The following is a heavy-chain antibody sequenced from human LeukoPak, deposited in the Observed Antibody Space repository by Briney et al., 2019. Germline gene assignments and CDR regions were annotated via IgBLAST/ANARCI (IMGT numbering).Heavy chain of an antibody. CDR2: INHSGST. D-gene: IGHD6-13*01. CDR1: GGSFSGYY. CDR3: ARRAERYSSSWYNWFDP. Sequence: PPETLSLTCAVYGGSFSGYYWSWIRQPPGKGLEWIGEINHSGSTNYNPSLKSRVTVSVDTSKNQFSLKLSSVTGADTAVYYCARRAERYSSSWYNWFDPWGQGTLVTVSS. V-gene: IGHV4-34*01. J-gene: IGHJ5*02.